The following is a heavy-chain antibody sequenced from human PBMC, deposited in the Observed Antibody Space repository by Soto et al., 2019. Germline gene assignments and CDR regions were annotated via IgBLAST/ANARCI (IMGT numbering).Heavy chain of an antibody. D-gene: IGHD3-22*01. CDR1: GGTFSSYA. V-gene: IGHV1-69*12. CDR3: ARDRGPSSGYYPYWFDP. J-gene: IGHJ5*02. Sequence: QVQLVQSGAEVKKPGSSVKVSCKASGGTFSSYAITWVRQAPGQGLEWMGGIIPIFGTANYAQKFQGRVTITADECTSTAYMELSSLRSEDTAVYYCARDRGPSSGYYPYWFDPRGQGTLVTVSS. CDR2: IIPIFGTA.